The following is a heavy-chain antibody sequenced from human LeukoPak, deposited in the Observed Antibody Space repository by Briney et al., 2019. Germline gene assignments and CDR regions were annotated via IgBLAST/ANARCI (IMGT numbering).Heavy chain of an antibody. CDR2: ISYDGSNK. D-gene: IGHD5-18*01. CDR1: GFTFSSYG. CDR3: AKVHTAMARRGYFDY. J-gene: IGHJ4*02. V-gene: IGHV3-30*18. Sequence: PGGSLRLSCAASGFTFSSYGMHWVRQAPGKGLEWVAVISYDGSNKYYADSVKGRFTISRDNSKNTLYLQMNSLRAEDTAVYYCAKVHTAMARRGYFDYWGQGTLVTVSS.